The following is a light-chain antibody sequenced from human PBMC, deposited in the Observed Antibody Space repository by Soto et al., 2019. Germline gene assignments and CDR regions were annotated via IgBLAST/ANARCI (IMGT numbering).Light chain of an antibody. J-gene: IGLJ3*02. CDR1: NSNIKNNF. V-gene: IGLV1-47*01. Sequence: QSVLTQPPSVSETPGQSVTIYCSGSNSNIKNNFVNWYQQLPETAPRLLIYRDNQRPSGVPDRFSGSRSGTSASLAISGLRSEDEAVYYCSAWDDVLSGVEFGGGTKLTVL. CDR2: RDN. CDR3: SAWDDVLSGVE.